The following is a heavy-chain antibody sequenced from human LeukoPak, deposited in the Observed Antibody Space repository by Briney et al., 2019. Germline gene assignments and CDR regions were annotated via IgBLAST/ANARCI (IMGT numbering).Heavy chain of an antibody. CDR2: IYHSGST. V-gene: IGHV4-4*02. CDR1: GGSISSSNW. CDR3: ARVTHYGDYIHFDY. J-gene: IGHJ4*02. Sequence: PSETLSLTCAVSGGSISSSNWWSWVRQPPGKGLEWIGEIYHSGSTNYNPSLKSRVIISVDKSKNQFSLKLSSATAADTAVYYCARVTHYGDYIHFDYWGQGTLVTVSS. D-gene: IGHD4-17*01.